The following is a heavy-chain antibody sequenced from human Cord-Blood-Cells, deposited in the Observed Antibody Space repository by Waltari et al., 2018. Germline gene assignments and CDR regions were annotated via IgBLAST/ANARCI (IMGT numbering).Heavy chain of an antibody. Sequence: EVQPVESGGGLIKPGGSRGLSWAASGFTVSRNYMLWVRQAPGKGLEWVSVIYSGGSTYYADSVKGRFTISRDNSKNTLYLQMNSLRAEDTAVYYCARHRESSSFDYWGQGTLVTVSS. CDR1: GFTVSRNY. CDR3: ARHRESSSFDY. D-gene: IGHD6-6*01. CDR2: IYSGGST. V-gene: IGHV3-53*01. J-gene: IGHJ4*02.